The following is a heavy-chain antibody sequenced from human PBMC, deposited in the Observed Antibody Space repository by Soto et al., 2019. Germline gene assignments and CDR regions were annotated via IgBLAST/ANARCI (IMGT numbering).Heavy chain of an antibody. CDR3: AKGRYDFCSPYYFDS. D-gene: IGHD3-3*01. Sequence: EVQLVESGGRLVQPGRSLRLSCVVTGLNFDDFAMHWVRQAPGKGLEWVSGITWNSRVLAYADSVKGRFTISRDNARNSLYLQMDSLRDEDTALYYCAKGRYDFCSPYYFDSWGQGTLVTVYS. CDR2: ITWNSRVL. J-gene: IGHJ4*02. CDR1: GLNFDDFA. V-gene: IGHV3-9*01.